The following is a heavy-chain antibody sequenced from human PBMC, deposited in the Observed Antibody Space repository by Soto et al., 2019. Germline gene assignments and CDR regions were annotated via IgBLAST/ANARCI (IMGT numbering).Heavy chain of an antibody. D-gene: IGHD3-10*01. CDR1: GYMFRSYG. J-gene: IGHJ4*02. Sequence: QVQLVQSGAEVKRPGASVKVSCKASGYMFRSYGISWVRQAPGQGLEWMGWISAFNGNTNYPRNLQGRVTMTTDTSTSTAYMELRTLRSDDSAMYYCARDGGYGAGSYFDYWGQGTLVTVSS. CDR3: ARDGGYGAGSYFDY. V-gene: IGHV1-18*01. CDR2: ISAFNGNT.